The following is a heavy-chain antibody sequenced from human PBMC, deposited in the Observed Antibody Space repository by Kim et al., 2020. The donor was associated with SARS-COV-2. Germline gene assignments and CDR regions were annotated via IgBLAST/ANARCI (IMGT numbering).Heavy chain of an antibody. J-gene: IGHJ4*01. D-gene: IGHD2-2*03. Sequence: GGSLRLSCAASGFTFSSYGMHWVRQAPGKGLEWVAVISYDGSNKYYADSVKGRFTISRDNSKNTLYLQMNSLRAEDTAVYYCARDYGYCSSTSCYALDY. V-gene: IGHV3-33*05. CDR2: ISYDGSNK. CDR3: ARDYGYCSSTSCYALDY. CDR1: GFTFSSYG.